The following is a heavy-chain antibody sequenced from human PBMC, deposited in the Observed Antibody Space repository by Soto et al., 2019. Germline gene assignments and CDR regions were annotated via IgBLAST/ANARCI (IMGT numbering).Heavy chain of an antibody. CDR2: IGGAGTYM. J-gene: IGHJ4*02. CDR1: GFSFSSNS. V-gene: IGHV3-21*01. Sequence: GGSLRLSCVGSGFSFSSNSMTWFRRAPGKGLEWVSSIGGAGTYMYYADSVRARFTISRDNAKSSLYLQMNSLRAEDTAVYYYAKDETYYFDYWGQGTLVTVSS. CDR3: AKDETYYFDY.